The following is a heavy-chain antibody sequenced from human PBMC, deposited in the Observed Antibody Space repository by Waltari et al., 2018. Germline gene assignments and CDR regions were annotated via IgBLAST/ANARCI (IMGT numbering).Heavy chain of an antibody. CDR2: IYSGGST. V-gene: IGHV3-53*01. D-gene: IGHD3-10*01. CDR3: ARFYGSGSYSTYYFDY. Sequence: EVQLVESGGGLIQPGGSLRLSCAASGFTVSSNYMSWVRQAPGKGLEWVSVIYSGGSTYYADSVKGRFTISRDNSKNTLYLQMNSLRAEDTAVYYCARFYGSGSYSTYYFDYWGQGTLVTVSS. CDR1: GFTVSSNY. J-gene: IGHJ4*02.